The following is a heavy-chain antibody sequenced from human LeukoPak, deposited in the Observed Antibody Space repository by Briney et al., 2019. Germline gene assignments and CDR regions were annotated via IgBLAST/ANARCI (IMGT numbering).Heavy chain of an antibody. CDR2: IYYSGST. D-gene: IGHD5-24*01. CDR3: ARDVEMATIISNWFDP. CDR1: GGSISSYY. J-gene: IGHJ5*02. V-gene: IGHV4-59*12. Sequence: SETLSLTCTVSGGSISSYYWSWIRQPPGKGLEWIGYIYYSGSTNYNPSLKSRVTISVDTSKNQFSLKLSSVTAADTAVYYCARDVEMATIISNWFDPWGQGTLVTVSS.